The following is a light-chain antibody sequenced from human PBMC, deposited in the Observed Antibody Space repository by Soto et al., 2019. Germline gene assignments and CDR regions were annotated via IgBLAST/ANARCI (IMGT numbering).Light chain of an antibody. J-gene: IGKJ1*01. CDR1: QSISSN. CDR3: QHYNNWPPST. Sequence: EIVMTQSPATLSVSPGERVTLSCRASQSISSNLAWYQQKPGQAPRLLIYGASITATGIPARFSGSGSGTEFSLTISSLQSEDFAIYYCQHYNNWPPSTFGQGTKVDI. CDR2: GAS. V-gene: IGKV3-15*01.